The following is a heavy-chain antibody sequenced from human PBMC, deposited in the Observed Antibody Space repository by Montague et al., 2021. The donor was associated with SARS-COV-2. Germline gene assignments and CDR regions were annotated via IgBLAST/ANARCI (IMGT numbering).Heavy chain of an antibody. CDR1: GCSINVYY. Sequence: SETLSLTCAVSGCSINVYYWSWIRQPPGKGLEWIGYMDRGTNLDYNPSLRSRVTISVDKSKNQFSLKLSSVTAADTAVYYCASRGAGWFGSNPERFHYWGQGTLVTVSS. CDR2: MDRGTNL. V-gene: IGHV4-59*12. D-gene: IGHD3-10*01. J-gene: IGHJ4*02. CDR3: ASRGAGWFGSNPERFHY.